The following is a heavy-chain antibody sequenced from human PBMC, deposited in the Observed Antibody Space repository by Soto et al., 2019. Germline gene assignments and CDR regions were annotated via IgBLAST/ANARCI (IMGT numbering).Heavy chain of an antibody. CDR1: GGSISSSSYY. V-gene: IGHV4-39*01. D-gene: IGHD3-10*01. Sequence: QLQLQESGPGLVKPSETLSLTCTVSGGSISSSSYYWGWIRQPPGKGLEWIGSIYYSGSTYYNPSLKSRVTISVDTSKNQFSLKPSSVTAADTAVYYCATLWFGESPYWGQGTLVTVSS. CDR2: IYYSGST. J-gene: IGHJ4*02. CDR3: ATLWFGESPY.